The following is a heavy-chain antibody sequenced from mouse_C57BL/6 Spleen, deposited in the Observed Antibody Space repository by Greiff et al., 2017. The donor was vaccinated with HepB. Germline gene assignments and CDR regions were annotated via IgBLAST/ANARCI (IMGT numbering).Heavy chain of an antibody. V-gene: IGHV5-4*01. CDR1: GFTFSSYA. Sequence: EVMLVESGGGLVKPGGSLKLSCAASGFTFSSYAMSWVRQTPEKRLEWVATISDGGSYTYYPDNVKGRFTISRDNAKNNLYLQMSHLKCEDTAMYYCAREGNYGYFDVWGTGTTVTVSS. CDR2: ISDGGSYT. J-gene: IGHJ1*03. D-gene: IGHD2-1*01. CDR3: AREGNYGYFDV.